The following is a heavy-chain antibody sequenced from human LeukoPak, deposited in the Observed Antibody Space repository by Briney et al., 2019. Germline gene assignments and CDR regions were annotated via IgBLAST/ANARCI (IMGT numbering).Heavy chain of an antibody. Sequence: PSETLSLTCAVYGGSFSGYYWSWIRQPPGKGLEWIGEINHSGSTNYNPSLKSRVTISVDTSKNQFSLKLSSVTAADTAVYYCAKRRGSSRPGLFDYWGQGTLVTVSS. CDR1: GGSFSGYY. CDR3: AKRRGSSRPGLFDY. CDR2: INHSGST. J-gene: IGHJ4*02. V-gene: IGHV4-34*01. D-gene: IGHD6-6*01.